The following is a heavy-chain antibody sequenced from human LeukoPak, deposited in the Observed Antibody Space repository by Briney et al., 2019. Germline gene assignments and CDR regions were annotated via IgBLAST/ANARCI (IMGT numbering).Heavy chain of an antibody. CDR3: ARGIAAAGLYFDY. Sequence: PSETLSLTCTVSGGSISSYYWSWIRQPPGKGLEWIGHIYYSGSTSYNPSLKSRVTISVDTSKNQFSLKLSSVTAADTAVYYCARGIAAAGLYFDYWGQGTLVTVSS. CDR1: GGSISSYY. CDR2: IYYSGST. J-gene: IGHJ4*02. D-gene: IGHD6-13*01. V-gene: IGHV4-59*01.